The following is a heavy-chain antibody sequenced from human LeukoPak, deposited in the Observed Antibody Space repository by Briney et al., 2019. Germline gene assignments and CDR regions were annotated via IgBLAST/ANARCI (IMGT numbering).Heavy chain of an antibody. Sequence: GGSLRLSCAASGFTVSNNYMSWVRQAPGKGLEWVSLIYTGGTAYYADSVKGRFTISRDNSKNTLYLQMNALRAEDTALYYCARARHPWISGTYWYYFDYWGQGTLVTVSS. CDR1: GFTVSNNY. CDR2: IYTGGTA. D-gene: IGHD3-10*01. J-gene: IGHJ4*02. V-gene: IGHV3-53*01. CDR3: ARARHPWISGTYWYYFDY.